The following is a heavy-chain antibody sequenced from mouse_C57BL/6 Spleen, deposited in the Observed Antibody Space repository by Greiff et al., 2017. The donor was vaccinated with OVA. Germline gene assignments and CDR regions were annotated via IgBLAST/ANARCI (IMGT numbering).Heavy chain of an antibody. J-gene: IGHJ2*01. V-gene: IGHV10-1*01. CDR3: VRHALLDY. D-gene: IGHD6-1*01. CDR2: IRSKSNNYAT. Sequence: DAGGGLVQPKGSLKLSCAASGFRFNTYAMNWVRQAPGKGLEWVARIRSKSNNYATYYADSVKDRFTISRDDSESMLYLQMNNLKTEDTAMYYCVRHALLDYWGQGTTLTVSS. CDR1: GFRFNTYA.